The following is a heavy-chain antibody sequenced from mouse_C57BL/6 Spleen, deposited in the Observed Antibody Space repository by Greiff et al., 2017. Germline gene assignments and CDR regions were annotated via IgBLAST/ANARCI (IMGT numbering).Heavy chain of an antibody. V-gene: IGHV5-9*04. Sequence: DVHLVESGGGLVKPGGSLKLSCAASGFTFSSYTMSWVRQTPEKRLEWVATISGGGGNTYYPDSVKGRFTISRDNAKNTLYMQMSSLRSEDTAVYYCASREGWGQGTSVTVSS. CDR3: ASREG. CDR1: GFTFSSYT. J-gene: IGHJ4*01. CDR2: ISGGGGNT.